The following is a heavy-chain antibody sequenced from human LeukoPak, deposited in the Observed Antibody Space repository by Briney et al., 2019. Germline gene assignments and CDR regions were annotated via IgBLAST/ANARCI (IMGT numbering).Heavy chain of an antibody. J-gene: IGHJ4*02. CDR1: GGSISSGGHY. CDR2: IFYSGST. CDR3: ARPPH. V-gene: IGHV4-31*03. Sequence: SETLSLTCTVSGGSISSGGHYWSWIRQHPGKGLERIGYIFYSGSTYYNPSLKSRVTISVDTSKNQFSLKLSSVTAADTAVYYCARPPHWGQGTLVTVSS.